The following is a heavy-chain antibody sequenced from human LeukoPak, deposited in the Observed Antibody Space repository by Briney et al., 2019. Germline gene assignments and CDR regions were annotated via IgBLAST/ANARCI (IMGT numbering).Heavy chain of an antibody. CDR1: GGSISRNHW. D-gene: IGHD3-9*01. Sequence: SETLSLTCAVSGGSISRNHWWSWVRQPPGKGLEWIGEIYHSGSTNYNSSLKSRVTISVDNSKNQFSLRLTSVTVADTAVYYCARARGRYIDFLDYWGQGTLITDSS. V-gene: IGHV4-4*02. CDR2: IYHSGST. J-gene: IGHJ4*02. CDR3: ARARGRYIDFLDY.